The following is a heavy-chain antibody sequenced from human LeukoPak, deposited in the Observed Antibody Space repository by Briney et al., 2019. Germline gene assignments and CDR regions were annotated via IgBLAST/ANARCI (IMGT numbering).Heavy chain of an antibody. D-gene: IGHD5-12*01. J-gene: IGHJ4*02. CDR2: IIPILGIA. CDR3: AREDSGYSGYETTFDY. CDR1: GGTFSSYA. Sequence: SVKVSCKASGGTFSSYAISWVRQAPGQGLEWRGRIIPILGIANYAQKFQGRVTITADKSTSTSYMELSSLRSEDTAVYYCAREDSGYSGYETTFDYWGQGTLVTVSS. V-gene: IGHV1-69*04.